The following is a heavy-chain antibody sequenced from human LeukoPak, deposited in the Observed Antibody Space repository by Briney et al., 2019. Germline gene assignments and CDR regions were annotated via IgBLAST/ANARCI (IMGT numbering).Heavy chain of an antibody. CDR2: IYSGGSS. CDR1: GFTVSSNY. D-gene: IGHD3-22*01. J-gene: IGHJ4*02. Sequence: GGSLRLSCAASGFTVSSNYMSWVRQAPGRGLEWVSVIYSGGSSYYADSVKGRFTISRDNSKNTLYLQMNSLRAEDTAVYYCARPQSSSGYYWPFDDWGQGTLVTVSS. V-gene: IGHV3-53*01. CDR3: ARPQSSSGYYWPFDD.